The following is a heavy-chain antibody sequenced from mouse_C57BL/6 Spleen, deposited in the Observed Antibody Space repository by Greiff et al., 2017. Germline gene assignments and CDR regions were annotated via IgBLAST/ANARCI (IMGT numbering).Heavy chain of an antibody. CDR2: INPNYGTT. CDR1: GYSFTDYN. CDR3: ARGWDYYGSSYSAWFAY. J-gene: IGHJ3*01. V-gene: IGHV1-39*01. D-gene: IGHD1-1*01. Sequence: VQLQQSGPELVKPGASVKISCKASGYSFTDYNMNWVKQSNGKSLEWIGVINPNYGTTSYNQKFKGKATLTVDQSSSTAYMQLNSLTSEDSAVYYGARGWDYYGSSYSAWFAYWGQGTLVTVSA.